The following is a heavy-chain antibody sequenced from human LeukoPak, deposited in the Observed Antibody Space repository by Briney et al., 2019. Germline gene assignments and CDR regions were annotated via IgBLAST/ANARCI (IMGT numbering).Heavy chain of an antibody. CDR1: GFTFSSYS. CDR3: ARDAGGIVVVPAALVDY. J-gene: IGHJ4*02. V-gene: IGHV3-33*08. D-gene: IGHD2-2*01. Sequence: GGSLRLSCAASGFTFSSYSMDWVRQAPGKGLEWVAVIWYDGSNKYYADSVKGRFTISRDNSKNTLYLQMNSLRAEDTAAYYCARDAGGIVVVPAALVDYWGQGTLVTVSS. CDR2: IWYDGSNK.